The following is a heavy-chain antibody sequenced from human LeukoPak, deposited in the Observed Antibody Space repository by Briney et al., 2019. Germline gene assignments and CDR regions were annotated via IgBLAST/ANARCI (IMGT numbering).Heavy chain of an antibody. CDR1: GFTFSSYW. CDR2: INNDGSST. J-gene: IGHJ5*02. Sequence: GGSLRLSCAASGFTFSSYWMHWVRQAPGKGLVRVSRINNDGSSTSYADSVKGRFTISRDNAKNTLYLQMNSLRAEDTAVYYCARDPLSSTSRIAAATWGQGALVTVSS. D-gene: IGHD6-13*01. V-gene: IGHV3-74*01. CDR3: ARDPLSSTSRIAAAT.